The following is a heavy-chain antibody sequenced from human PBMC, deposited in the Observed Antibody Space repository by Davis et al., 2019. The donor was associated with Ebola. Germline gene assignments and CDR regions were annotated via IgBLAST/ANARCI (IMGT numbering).Heavy chain of an antibody. V-gene: IGHV3-23*01. D-gene: IGHD6-6*01. CDR3: AKGSRYYYYGMDV. J-gene: IGHJ6*02. CDR1: GFTFSSYA. CDR2: ISGSGGST. Sequence: GESLKISCAASGFTFSSYAMSWVRQAPGKGLEWVSAISGSGGSTYYADSVKGRFTISRDNSKNTLYLQMNSLRAEDTAVYYCAKGSRYYYYGMDVWGQGTTVTVSS.